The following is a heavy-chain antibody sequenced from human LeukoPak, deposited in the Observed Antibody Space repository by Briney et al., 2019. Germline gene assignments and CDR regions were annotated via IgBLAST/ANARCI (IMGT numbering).Heavy chain of an antibody. J-gene: IGHJ4*02. CDR2: IWPSGST. CDR3: ARKGPEHLPTYFDH. CDR1: GGSISSSSYY. V-gene: IGHV4-61*05. Sequence: SQTLFITCTTSGGSISSSSYYCGWIRQPPGKGLEPLGYIWPSGSTNYNPSLSGRVAISLDKSRNHFTLMVTAVTAADTAFYYCARKGPEHLPTYFDHWGRGILVTVSS. D-gene: IGHD2-21*01.